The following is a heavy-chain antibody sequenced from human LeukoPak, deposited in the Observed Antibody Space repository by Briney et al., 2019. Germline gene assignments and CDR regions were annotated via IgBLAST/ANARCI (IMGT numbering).Heavy chain of an antibody. CDR2: IYSSGST. D-gene: IGHD5-24*01. Sequence: GESLKISRAVSGLTVSTNYMSWVRQAPGKGLEWXXXIYSSGSTYYADSVKGRFTISRDNSRNTLYLQMNSLTAEDTAVYYCARTFLSGDGYKVGYFDYWGPGTLVTVSS. CDR3: ARTFLSGDGYKVGYFDY. V-gene: IGHV3-53*01. J-gene: IGHJ4*02. CDR1: GLTVSTNY.